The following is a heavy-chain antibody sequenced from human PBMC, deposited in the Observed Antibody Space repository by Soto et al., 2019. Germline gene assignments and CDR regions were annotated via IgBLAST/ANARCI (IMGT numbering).Heavy chain of an antibody. D-gene: IGHD4-17*01. Sequence: QVQLQESGPGLVKPSQTLSLTCTVSGGSISSGDYYWSWIRQPPGKGLEWIGYIYYSGSTYYNPSLNSRVTISVDTSKNQFSLKLSSVTAADTAVYYCARGGSYGDYSQVLFDYWGQGTLVTVSS. CDR3: ARGGSYGDYSQVLFDY. V-gene: IGHV4-30-4*01. CDR1: GGSISSGDYY. CDR2: IYYSGST. J-gene: IGHJ4*02.